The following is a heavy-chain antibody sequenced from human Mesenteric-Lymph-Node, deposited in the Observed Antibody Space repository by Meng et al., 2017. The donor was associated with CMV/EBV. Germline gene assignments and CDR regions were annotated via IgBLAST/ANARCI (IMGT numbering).Heavy chain of an antibody. Sequence: GGSLRLSCVASGFTFEDYAFHWVRQAPGKGLEWVSGISWNSGFVGYAGSVKGRFTISRDNAKSSLYLQMNSLRAEDTAVYYCARDRGGDCSSTSCYLNGMDVWGQGTTVTVSS. D-gene: IGHD2-2*01. CDR3: ARDRGGDCSSTSCYLNGMDV. CDR1: GFTFEDYA. J-gene: IGHJ6*02. CDR2: ISWNSGFV. V-gene: IGHV3-9*01.